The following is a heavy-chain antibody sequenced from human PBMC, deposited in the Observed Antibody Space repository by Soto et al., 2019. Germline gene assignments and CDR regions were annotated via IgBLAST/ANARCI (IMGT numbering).Heavy chain of an antibody. V-gene: IGHV1-18*01. J-gene: IGHJ6*02. CDR1: GYTFTSYG. CDR3: ARDGAQGENYYYYGMDV. Sequence: QVPLVQSGAEVKKPGASVKVSCKASGYTFTSYGISWVRQAPGQGLEWMGWISAYNGNTNYAQKLQGRVTMTTDTSTSTAYMELRSLRSVDTAVYYCARDGAQGENYYYYGMDVWGQGTTVTVSS. D-gene: IGHD3-16*01. CDR2: ISAYNGNT.